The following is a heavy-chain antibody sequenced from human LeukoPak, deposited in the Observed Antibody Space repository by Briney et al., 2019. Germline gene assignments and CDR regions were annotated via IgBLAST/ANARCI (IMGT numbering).Heavy chain of an antibody. Sequence: GGSLRLSCAASGFTFGDYGMNWVRQVPGKGLEWGSGINWIGGSTGYGDSVEGRFTISRDNAKNSLYLQMNSLRAEDTALYYCAKNWGSFSWYFDLWGRGTLVTVSS. D-gene: IGHD2/OR15-2a*01. V-gene: IGHV3-20*04. CDR1: GFTFGDYG. CDR3: AKNWGSFSWYFDL. J-gene: IGHJ2*01. CDR2: INWIGGST.